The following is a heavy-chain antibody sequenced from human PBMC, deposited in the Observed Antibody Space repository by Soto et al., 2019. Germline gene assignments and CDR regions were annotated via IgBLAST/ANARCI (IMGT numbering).Heavy chain of an antibody. V-gene: IGHV3-48*02. D-gene: IGHD3-22*01. CDR1: GFTFSSYR. Sequence: PGGSLRLSCAASGFTFSSYRMNWVRQAPGKGLEWVSYISSSSSTIYYADSVKGRFTISRDNAKNSLYLQMNSLRDEDTAVYYYARCLYYYDSSGSWGYWGQGTLVTVSS. CDR3: ARCLYYYDSSGSWGY. CDR2: ISSSSSTI. J-gene: IGHJ4*02.